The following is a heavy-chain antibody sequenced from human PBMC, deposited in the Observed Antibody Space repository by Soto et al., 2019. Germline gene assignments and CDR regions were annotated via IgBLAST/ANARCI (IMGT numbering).Heavy chain of an antibody. CDR2: INAGNGNT. Sequence: ASVKVSCKASGYTFTSYAMHWVRQAPGQGLEWMGWINAGNGNTKYSQKFQGRVTITRDTSASTAYMELSSLRSEDTAVYYCASSSGWSLSAFDYWGQGTLVTVSS. J-gene: IGHJ4*02. D-gene: IGHD6-19*01. V-gene: IGHV1-3*01. CDR1: GYTFTSYA. CDR3: ASSSGWSLSAFDY.